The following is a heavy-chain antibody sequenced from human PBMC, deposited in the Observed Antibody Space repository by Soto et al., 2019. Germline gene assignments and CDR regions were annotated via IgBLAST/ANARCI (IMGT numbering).Heavy chain of an antibody. D-gene: IGHD3-22*01. CDR2: IWYDGSNK. V-gene: IGHV3-33*01. CDR3: ARDLDHYYDSSGYYPT. J-gene: IGHJ5*02. CDR1: GFTFSSYG. Sequence: PGGSLRLSCAASGFTFSSYGMHWVRQAPGKGLEWVAVIWYDGSNKYYADSVKGRFTISRDNSKNSLYLQMNSLRAEDTAVYYCARDLDHYYDSSGYYPTWGQGTLVTVSS.